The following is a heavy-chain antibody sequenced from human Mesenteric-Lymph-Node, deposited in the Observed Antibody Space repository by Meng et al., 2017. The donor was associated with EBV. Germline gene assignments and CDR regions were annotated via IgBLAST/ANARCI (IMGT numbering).Heavy chain of an antibody. D-gene: IGHD5-24*01. CDR2: MNPNIGNT. CDR1: GYTFTTYD. Sequence: QVQLVQSGAEVKKPGASVKVSCKASGYTFTTYDINWVRQATGQGLEWMGWMNPNIGNTGYAQKFPGRVTMTRNTSISTAYMELSSLRSEDTAVYYCARGGPEMATISDWGQGTLVTVSS. CDR3: ARGGPEMATISD. V-gene: IGHV1-8*01. J-gene: IGHJ4*02.